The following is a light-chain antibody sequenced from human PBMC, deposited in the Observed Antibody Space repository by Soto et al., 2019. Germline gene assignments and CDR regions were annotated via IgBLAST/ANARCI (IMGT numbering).Light chain of an antibody. V-gene: IGLV2-14*01. CDR1: SSDVGGYNY. CDR2: EVT. CDR3: SSYTSSITLIV. Sequence: QSVLTQPASVSGSPGQSLTISCTGTSSDVGGYNYVSWYQHHPGKAPKLLIYEVTNRPSGISNRFSGSKSGDTASLTISGLQAEDEADYYCSSYTSSITLIVFGTGTKVTVL. J-gene: IGLJ1*01.